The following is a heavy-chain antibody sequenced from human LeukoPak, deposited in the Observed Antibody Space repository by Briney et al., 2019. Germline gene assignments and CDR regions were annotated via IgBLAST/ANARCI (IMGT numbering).Heavy chain of an antibody. V-gene: IGHV6-1*01. CDR2: IYDRAKWYN. J-gene: IGHJ6*02. CDR1: GDSVSSNIAA. CDR3: ASGYNWNDGPYYDSGMDV. Sequence: SQTLSLTCAISGDSVSSNIAAWIWIRQSPSRGLECLGWIYDRAKWYNDYAVSVKSRITINPDTSKNQFTLQLNSVTPEDTAVYYCASGYNWNDGPYYDSGMDVWGQGTTVTVSS. D-gene: IGHD1-1*01.